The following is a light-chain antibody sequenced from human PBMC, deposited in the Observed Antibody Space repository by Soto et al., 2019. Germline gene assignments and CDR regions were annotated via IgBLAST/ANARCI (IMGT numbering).Light chain of an antibody. CDR2: DDS. J-gene: IGLJ1*01. Sequence: SYELTQPPSVSVAPGQTARITCGGNNFGSKSVHWYQQKPGQAPVLVVYDDSDRPSGIPERISGSNSGNTATLTISRVEVGDEADYYCQVWDNTSDRFYFFGPGTKVTVL. V-gene: IGLV3-21*02. CDR1: NFGSKS. CDR3: QVWDNTSDRFYF.